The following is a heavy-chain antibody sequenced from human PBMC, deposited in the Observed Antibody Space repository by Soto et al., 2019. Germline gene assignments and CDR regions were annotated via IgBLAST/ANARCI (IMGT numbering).Heavy chain of an antibody. CDR3: ARDWAHFDY. J-gene: IGHJ4*02. CDR2: IFSSGST. Sequence: PSETLSLTCTVSGDSINTFYWSWVRQPAGKGLEWIGRIFSSGSTSFNPSLDSRVGMSVDTCKNHFSLNLSSVTAGDMAVYYCARDWAHFDYWGQGTLVTVSS. CDR1: GDSINTFY. V-gene: IGHV4-4*07. D-gene: IGHD3-16*01.